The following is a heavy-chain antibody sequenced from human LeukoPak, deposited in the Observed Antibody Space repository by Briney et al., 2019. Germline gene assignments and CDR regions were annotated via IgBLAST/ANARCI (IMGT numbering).Heavy chain of an antibody. J-gene: IGHJ4*02. CDR3: ARGSSGYLCAS. CDR1: GFTFSHYG. V-gene: IGHV3-53*01. Sequence: SGGSLRLSCAASGFTFSHYGMNWVRQAPGKGLEWVSVIYSGSSTYYADSVKGRFTISRDNSKNTLYLQMNSLRAEDTAVYYCARGSSGYLCASWGQGTLVTVSS. D-gene: IGHD3-22*01. CDR2: IYSGSST.